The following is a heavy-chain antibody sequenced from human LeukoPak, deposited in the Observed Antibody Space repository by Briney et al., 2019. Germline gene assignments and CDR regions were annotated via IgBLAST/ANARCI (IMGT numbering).Heavy chain of an antibody. D-gene: IGHD1-7*01. CDR1: DYTFTSYG. J-gene: IGHJ6*02. V-gene: IGHV1-18*01. CDR3: ARPLVGNYGYYYYGMDV. CDR2: ISAYNGNT. Sequence: GASVKVSCKGSDYTFTSYGISWVRQAPGQGLEWMGWISAYNGNTNYAQKLQGRVTMTTDTSTSTAYMELRSLRSDDTAVYYCARPLVGNYGYYYYGMDVWGQGTTVTVSS.